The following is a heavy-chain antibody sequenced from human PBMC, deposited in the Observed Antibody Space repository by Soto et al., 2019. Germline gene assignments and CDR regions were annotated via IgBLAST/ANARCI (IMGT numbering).Heavy chain of an antibody. CDR1: GFTFSSYG. V-gene: IGHV3-30*18. D-gene: IGHD5-18*01. J-gene: IGHJ5*02. CDR2: ISYDGSNK. CDR3: AKDPHDTATAPSWFDP. Sequence: GGSLRLSCAASGFTFSSYGMHWVRQAPGKGLEWVAVISYDGSNKYYADSVKGRFTISRDNSKNTLYLQMNSLRAEDTAVYYCAKDPHDTATAPSWFDPWGQGTLVTVSS.